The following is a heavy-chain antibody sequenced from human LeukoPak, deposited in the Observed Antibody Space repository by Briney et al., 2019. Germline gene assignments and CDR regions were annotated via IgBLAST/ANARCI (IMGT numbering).Heavy chain of an antibody. CDR3: ARANPTYGY. CDR1: GYAFTGHY. D-gene: IGHD3-16*01. V-gene: IGHV1-2*02. CDR2: IDANSGGT. J-gene: IGHJ4*02. Sequence: ASVKVSCKASGYAFTGHYMHWVRQAPGQGLEWMGWIDANSGGTNYAQKFRGRVTMTRDTSISTAYMELTRLTSDDTAVYYCARANPTYGYWGQGTLVTVSS.